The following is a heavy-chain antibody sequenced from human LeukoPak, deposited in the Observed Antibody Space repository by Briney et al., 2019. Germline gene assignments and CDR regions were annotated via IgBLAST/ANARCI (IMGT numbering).Heavy chain of an antibody. CDR1: GFTFSSYA. Sequence: GGSLRLSCAASGFTFSSYAMSWVRQAPGKGLEWVSAISGSGGSTYDANSVKGRFTISRDNSKNTLYLQMNSLRAEDTAVYYCAKDLGPKRGMGVGTLWGQGTLVTVSS. CDR2: ISGSGGST. D-gene: IGHD1-14*01. J-gene: IGHJ4*02. V-gene: IGHV3-23*01. CDR3: AKDLGPKRGMGVGTL.